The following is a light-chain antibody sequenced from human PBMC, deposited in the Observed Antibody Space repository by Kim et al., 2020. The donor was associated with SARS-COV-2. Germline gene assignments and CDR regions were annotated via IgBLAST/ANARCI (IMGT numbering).Light chain of an antibody. CDR1: QGISNS. Sequence: DVQMTQSPSSLSASVGDRVNITCRASQGISNSLAWFQQKPGKAPKVLIYAASTIQSGVPSRFSGSGSGTDFTLTISSLQPEDVATYYCQKYNDAPWTFGQGTKVDIK. CDR2: AAS. V-gene: IGKV1-27*01. CDR3: QKYNDAPWT. J-gene: IGKJ1*01.